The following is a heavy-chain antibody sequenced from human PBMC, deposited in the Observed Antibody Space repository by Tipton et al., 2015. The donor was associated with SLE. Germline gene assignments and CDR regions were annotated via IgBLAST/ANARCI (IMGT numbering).Heavy chain of an antibody. Sequence: SLRLSCVASEFTFSSYWMSWVRQAPGKGLEWVANIKQDGSEKYYVDSVKGRFTISRDNAKSSLCLQMNSLRAEDSAVYYCARVPDMTDPDYWGQGTLVTVSS. J-gene: IGHJ4*02. CDR2: IKQDGSEK. CDR1: EFTFSSYW. CDR3: ARVPDMTDPDY. V-gene: IGHV3-7*01. D-gene: IGHD2-21*02.